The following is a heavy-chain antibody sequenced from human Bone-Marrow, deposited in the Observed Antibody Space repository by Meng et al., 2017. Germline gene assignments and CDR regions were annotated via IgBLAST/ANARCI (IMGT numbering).Heavy chain of an antibody. D-gene: IGHD4-23*01. CDR1: GGSCSGYD. CDR3: ARGVASPIFSTVVTPAFDY. J-gene: IGHJ4*02. Sequence: QVQVQQWGAGLLKPSETLSLTWAVYGGSCSGYDWSWIRQPPGKGLEWIGEINHSGSTNYNPSLKSRVTISVDTSKNQFSLKLSSVTAADTAVYYCARGVASPIFSTVVTPAFDYWGQGTLVTVSS. CDR2: INHSGST. V-gene: IGHV4-34*01.